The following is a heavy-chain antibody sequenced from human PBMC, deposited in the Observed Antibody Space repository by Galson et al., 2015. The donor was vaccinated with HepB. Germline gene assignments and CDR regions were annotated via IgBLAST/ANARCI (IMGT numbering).Heavy chain of an antibody. J-gene: IGHJ4*02. Sequence: SLRLSCAASGFTFSNAWMSWVRQAPGKGLEWVGRIKSKTDGGTTDYAAPVKGRFTISRDDSKNTLYLQMNSLKTEDTAVYYCTTYEPDALCGGDCYYFDYWGQGTLVTVSS. CDR3: TTYEPDALCGGDCYYFDY. V-gene: IGHV3-15*01. CDR2: IKSKTDGGTT. D-gene: IGHD2-21*02. CDR1: GFTFSNAW.